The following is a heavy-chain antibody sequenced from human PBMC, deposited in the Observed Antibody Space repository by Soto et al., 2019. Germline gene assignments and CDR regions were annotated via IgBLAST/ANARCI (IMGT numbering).Heavy chain of an antibody. D-gene: IGHD4-17*01. CDR1: GLSLSTSGVG. CDR2: IYWDDDK. V-gene: IGHV2-5*02. Sequence: QITLKESGPALGKPTQPLPLTCTFSGLSLSTSGVGVGWIRQPPGKALEWLALIYWDDDKRYSPSLKSRLTITKDTSKNQVVLTMTNMDPVDTATYYCAHGRRDDYGYYFDYWGQGTLVTVSS. J-gene: IGHJ4*02. CDR3: AHGRRDDYGYYFDY.